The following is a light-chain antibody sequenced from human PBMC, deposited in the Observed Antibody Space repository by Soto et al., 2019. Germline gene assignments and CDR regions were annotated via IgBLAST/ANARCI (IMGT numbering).Light chain of an antibody. V-gene: IGKV1-39*01. CDR2: AAS. J-gene: IGKJ5*01. Sequence: DIQMTQSPSSLSASVGYRVTITWRASQSISSYLNWYQQKPGKAPKLLIYAASSLQGGVPSRFSGSGSGTDFTLTISSLQPEDFATYYCQQSYSTPQTFGQGTRLEIK. CDR3: QQSYSTPQT. CDR1: QSISSY.